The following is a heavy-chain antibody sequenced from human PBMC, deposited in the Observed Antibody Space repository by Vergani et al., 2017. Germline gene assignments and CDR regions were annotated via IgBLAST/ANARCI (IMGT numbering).Heavy chain of an antibody. CDR2: IHTSGAT. Sequence: QVQLQESGPGLVKPSQTLYLTCTVSGGSFSTGGQSWTWLRQSAGKGLEWIGRIHTSGATNYNPSLRSRAIMSVDASKKHFSLKLPSVTAPDTAVYYCAREGGEYDRDALDVWGQGTKVTVTS. V-gene: IGHV4-61*02. J-gene: IGHJ3*01. CDR3: AREGGEYDRDALDV. CDR1: GGSFSTGGQS. D-gene: IGHD2-21*01.